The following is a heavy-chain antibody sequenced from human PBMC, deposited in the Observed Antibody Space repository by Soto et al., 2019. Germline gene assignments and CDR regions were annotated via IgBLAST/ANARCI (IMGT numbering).Heavy chain of an antibody. V-gene: IGHV3-21*01. Sequence: GSLRLSCTASVFTFSSYSMNWVRQAPGKGLEWVSSISSSSSYIYYADSVKGRFTISRDNAKNPLYLQMNSLRAEDTAVYYCARLGGYCSGGSCPYGMDVWGQGTTVTVSS. D-gene: IGHD2-15*01. CDR3: ARLGGYCSGGSCPYGMDV. CDR1: VFTFSSYS. CDR2: ISSSSSYI. J-gene: IGHJ6*02.